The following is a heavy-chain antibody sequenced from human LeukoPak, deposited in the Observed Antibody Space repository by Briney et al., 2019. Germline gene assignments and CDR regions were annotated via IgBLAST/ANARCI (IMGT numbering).Heavy chain of an antibody. CDR1: GFTFSSYA. J-gene: IGHJ4*02. D-gene: IGHD6-19*01. CDR2: IPYDGNTK. V-gene: IGHV3-30*18. Sequence: GGSLRLSCAASGFTFSSYAFHWVRQAPGKGLEWVAVIPYDGNTKYYADSVKGRFTISRDNSKNTLYLQMNSLRAEDTAVYYCAKDLVPVAGTGSQFDYWGQGTLVTVSS. CDR3: AKDLVPVAGTGSQFDY.